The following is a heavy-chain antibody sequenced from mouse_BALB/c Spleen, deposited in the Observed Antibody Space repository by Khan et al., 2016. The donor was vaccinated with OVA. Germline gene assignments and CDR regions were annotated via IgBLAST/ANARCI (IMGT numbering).Heavy chain of an antibody. CDR2: TYPGNGDT. D-gene: IGHD1-1*01. J-gene: IGHJ2*01. Sequence: HVQPKQSGAELARPGTSVKLSCKASGYTFTNYWMQWVKQRPGQGLEWIGTTYPGNGDTRYTQNFTVKATLTADKSSNTAYIQLSSLASEDCAVYYCARGGITTGYFNYWGLGTTLTVAS. CDR1: GYTFTNYW. CDR3: ARGGITTGYFNY. V-gene: IGHV1-87*01.